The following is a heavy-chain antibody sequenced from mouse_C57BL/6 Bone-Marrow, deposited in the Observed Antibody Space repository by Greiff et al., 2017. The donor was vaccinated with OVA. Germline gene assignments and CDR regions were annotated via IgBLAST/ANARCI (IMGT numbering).Heavy chain of an antibody. CDR1: GYTFTSYW. J-gene: IGHJ2*01. V-gene: IGHV1-50*01. Sequence: VQLQQSGAELVKPGASVKLSCKASGYTFTSYWMQWVKQRPGQGLEWIGEIDPSDSYTNYNQKFKGKATLTVDTSSSTAYMQLSSLTSEDSAVYYCARWGYGSSYGYWGQGTTLTVSS. D-gene: IGHD1-1*01. CDR2: IDPSDSYT. CDR3: ARWGYGSSYGY.